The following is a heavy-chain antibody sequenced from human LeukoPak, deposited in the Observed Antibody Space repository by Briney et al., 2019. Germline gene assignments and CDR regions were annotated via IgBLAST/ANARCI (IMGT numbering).Heavy chain of an antibody. D-gene: IGHD6-6*01. CDR3: VREHSSSADY. V-gene: IGHV4-39*07. Sequence: SETLSLTCTVSGGSVSSSSHYWAWIRQPPGKGLERIGSINYSGSTYYNPSLKSRITISVDTSKNQFSLKLSSVTAADTAVYYCVREHSSSADYWGQGTLVTVSS. CDR2: INYSGST. J-gene: IGHJ4*02. CDR1: GGSVSSSSHY.